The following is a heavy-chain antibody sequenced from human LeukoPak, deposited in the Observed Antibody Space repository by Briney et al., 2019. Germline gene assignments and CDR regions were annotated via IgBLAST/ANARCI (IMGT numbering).Heavy chain of an antibody. CDR1: GVSISSGPYY. J-gene: IGHJ6*03. CDR3: ARGEAHKIYSKSEAYYMDV. V-gene: IGHV4-61*02. Sequence: PSETLSLTCTVSGVSISSGPYYWTWIRQPAGKGLEWIVRFYTSGSTNYNPSLKSRVTISIDTSKNQFSLKLSSGTAADTAVYYCARGEAHKIYSKSEAYYMDVWGKGTTVTVSS. D-gene: IGHD6-13*01. CDR2: FYTSGST.